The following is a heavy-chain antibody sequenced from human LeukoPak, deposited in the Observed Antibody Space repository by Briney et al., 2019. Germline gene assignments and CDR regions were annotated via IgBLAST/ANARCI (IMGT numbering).Heavy chain of an antibody. D-gene: IGHD3-10*01. V-gene: IGHV3-48*02. Sequence: GGSLRLSCAASGFTFYDSSLNWVRQAPGKGLEWVSYISSSSSTKYYADSVKGRFTISRDNSKNSLYLQVNSLRDEDTAVYYCARGMYYSASGGLDYWGQGTLVTVSS. J-gene: IGHJ4*02. CDR3: ARGMYYSASGGLDY. CDR2: ISSSSSTK. CDR1: GFTFYDSS.